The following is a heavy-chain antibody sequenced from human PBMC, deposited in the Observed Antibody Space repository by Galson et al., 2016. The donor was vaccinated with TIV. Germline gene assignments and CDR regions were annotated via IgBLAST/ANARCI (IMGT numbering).Heavy chain of an antibody. CDR3: ARGHYYDSSGYSFDV. CDR2: MSPSNGNT. D-gene: IGHD3-22*01. CDR1: GYTFTSFD. Sequence: SVKVSCKASGYTFTSFDISWIRQAPGQGLEWMGWMSPSNGNTGYAQKFRGRITMTRHPSTTTVYMELSCLTPEDTAVYYCARGHYYDSSGYSFDVWGQGTLVTVSS. J-gene: IGHJ4*02. V-gene: IGHV1-8*01.